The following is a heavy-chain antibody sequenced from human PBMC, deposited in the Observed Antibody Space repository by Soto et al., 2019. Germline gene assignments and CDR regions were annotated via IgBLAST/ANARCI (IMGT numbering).Heavy chain of an antibody. CDR2: IEDGGGEK. V-gene: IGHV3-7*01. Sequence: EVQLVESGGGLVQPGRSLRLSCAASGFTFDKYWLAWFRQAPGKGLGGVADIEDGGGEKYYVDCVKGRFTISRDNARKSVYLQMNSLRAEDTAIYDCARDSNYGSGTRCFDAFDIWGQGTMVTVSS. J-gene: IGHJ3*02. D-gene: IGHD3-10*01. CDR3: ARDSNYGSGTRCFDAFDI. CDR1: GFTFDKYW.